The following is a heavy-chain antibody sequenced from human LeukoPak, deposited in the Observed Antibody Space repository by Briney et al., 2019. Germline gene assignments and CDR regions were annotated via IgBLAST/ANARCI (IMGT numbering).Heavy chain of an antibody. CDR1: GFTFSSYT. CDR3: APAGGISTWFLDY. J-gene: IGHJ4*02. CDR2: ISSTTSTI. D-gene: IGHD3-10*01. Sequence: GGSLRLSCAASGFTFSSYTLNWVRQAPGKGLEWVSYISSTTSTIYYADSVKGRFTISRDNAKSSLYLQMNSLRAEDTGVYYCAPAGGISTWFLDYWGQGTLVAVSS. V-gene: IGHV3-48*04.